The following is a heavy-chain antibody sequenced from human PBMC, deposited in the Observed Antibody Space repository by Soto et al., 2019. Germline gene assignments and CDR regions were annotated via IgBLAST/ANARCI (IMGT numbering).Heavy chain of an antibody. V-gene: IGHV4-34*01. J-gene: IGHJ6*03. CDR2: INHAGST. Sequence: QVQLQQWGAGLLKPSETLSLTCAVFGGSFSGYYWRLIRQSPGKGLEWIGEINHAGSTTYNPSLKSRVTISVDTSRNQFTLKLTSVIAADTAVYYCVRGAAYNYFWSGYRPLSNYYYYMDVWGKGTTVIVSS. CDR3: VRGAAYNYFWSGYRPLSNYYYYMDV. D-gene: IGHD3-3*01. CDR1: GGSFSGYY.